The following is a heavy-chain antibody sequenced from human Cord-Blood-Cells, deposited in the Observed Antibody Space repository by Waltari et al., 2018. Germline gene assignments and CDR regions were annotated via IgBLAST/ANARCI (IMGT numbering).Heavy chain of an antibody. CDR3: AKDQRRRVGATNY. J-gene: IGHJ4*02. Sequence: QVQLVESGGGVVQPGRSLRLSCAASGFTFSSYGMHWVRQAPGKGLGWVAVISCDGSNKYYADSVKGRFTISRDNSKNTLYLQMDSRRAEDTAVYYCAKDQRRRVGATNYWGQGTLVTVPS. V-gene: IGHV3-30*18. CDR2: ISCDGSNK. CDR1: GFTFSSYG. D-gene: IGHD1-26*01.